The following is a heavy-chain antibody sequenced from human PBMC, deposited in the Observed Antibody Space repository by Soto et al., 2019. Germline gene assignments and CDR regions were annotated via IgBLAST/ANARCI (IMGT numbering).Heavy chain of an antibody. CDR2: IVPFVGIT. D-gene: IGHD1-26*01. V-gene: IGHV1-69*04. J-gene: IGHJ4*02. CDR3: AREMGATNDN. CDR1: GGSFSNYA. Sequence: QVQLVQSGAEVKKPGSSVKVSCKASGGSFSNYALNWVRQAPGQGLEWMGRIVPFVGITKYAQKFQGRVTITADNSTSTAYMELSSLRSEDTAVYYCAREMGATNDNWGQGTLVTVSS.